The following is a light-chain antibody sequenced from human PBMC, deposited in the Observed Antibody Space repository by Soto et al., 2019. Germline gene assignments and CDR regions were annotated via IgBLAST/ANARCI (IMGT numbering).Light chain of an antibody. Sequence: EVVLTQSPGTLSLSPGERATLSCRASQSVSGSDLAWYQQKPGQAPRLLISGVSNRATGIPDRFSGSGSGTDFSLTISSLEPEDFAVYYCQQRGNWPLTFGGGTKVDI. CDR1: QSVSGSD. CDR3: QQRGNWPLT. J-gene: IGKJ4*01. V-gene: IGKV3D-20*02. CDR2: GVS.